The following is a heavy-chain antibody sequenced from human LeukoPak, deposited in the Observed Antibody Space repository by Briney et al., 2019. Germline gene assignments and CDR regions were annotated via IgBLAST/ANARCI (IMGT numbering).Heavy chain of an antibody. CDR1: GGTFSSYA. Sequence: SVKVSCKASGGTFSSYAISWVRQAPGRGLEWMGGIIPIFGTANYAQKFQGRVTITTDESTSTAYMELSSLRSEDTAVYYCARDSNGDYGFDYWGQGTLVTVSS. V-gene: IGHV1-69*05. CDR2: IIPIFGTA. J-gene: IGHJ4*02. CDR3: ARDSNGDYGFDY. D-gene: IGHD4-17*01.